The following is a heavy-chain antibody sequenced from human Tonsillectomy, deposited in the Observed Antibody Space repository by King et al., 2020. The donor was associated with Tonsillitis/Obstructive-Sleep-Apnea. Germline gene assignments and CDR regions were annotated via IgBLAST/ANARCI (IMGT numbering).Heavy chain of an antibody. CDR1: GGSISSYY. Sequence: VQLQESGPGLVKPSETLSLTCTVSGGSISSYYWSWIRQPAGKGLEWIGLIDTRGNTNYNPSLKTRVTMSVDTSKNQFSLKLSSVTAADTAVYYCARDLSSSPYNWFDPWGQGILVTVSS. CDR3: ARDLSSSPYNWFDP. CDR2: IDTRGNT. J-gene: IGHJ5*02. D-gene: IGHD6-13*01. V-gene: IGHV4-4*07.